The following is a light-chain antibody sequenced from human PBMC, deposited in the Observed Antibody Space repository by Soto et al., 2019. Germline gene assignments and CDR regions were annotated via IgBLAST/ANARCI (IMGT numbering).Light chain of an antibody. CDR3: QKYDSSPVT. CDR1: QSVSSSY. Sequence: ENVLTQSPGTLSLSPGERATLSCRASQSVSSSYLTWYQQKPGQAPRLLIYGASSRATDIPDRFSCSGSGTDFTLTISRLEPEDFAVYYCQKYDSSPVTFGQGTKLEIK. V-gene: IGKV3-20*01. CDR2: GAS. J-gene: IGKJ2*01.